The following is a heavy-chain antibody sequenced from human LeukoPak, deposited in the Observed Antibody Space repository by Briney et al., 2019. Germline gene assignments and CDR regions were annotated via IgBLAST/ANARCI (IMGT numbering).Heavy chain of an antibody. CDR1: GGSVSSGSYY. CDR2: IYYSGST. D-gene: IGHD6-19*01. CDR3: ARSTYTSGRIDY. V-gene: IGHV4-61*01. J-gene: IGHJ4*02. Sequence: SETLSLTCTVSGGSVSSGSYYWSWIRQPPGKGLEWIGYIYYSGSTNYNPSLKSRVTISVDTSKNQFSLKLNSVTAADTAVYYCARSTYTSGRIDYWGQGTLVTVSS.